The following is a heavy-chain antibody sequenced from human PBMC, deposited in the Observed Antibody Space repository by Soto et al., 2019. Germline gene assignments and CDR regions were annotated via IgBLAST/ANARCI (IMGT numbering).Heavy chain of an antibody. CDR1: GFTFSSNP. Sequence: EVHLLESGGGLVQPGGSLRLSCAASGFTFSSNPMNWVRQAPGKGPEWVSFISADGYSRYYTDSVKDRATSSRDNSRNTLYLEMNNMRPEDTAIYHCAKRGGDGYFDYVGQGTLVTVSS. V-gene: IGHV3-23*01. D-gene: IGHD3-10*01. J-gene: IGHJ4*02. CDR2: ISADGYSR. CDR3: AKRGGDGYFDY.